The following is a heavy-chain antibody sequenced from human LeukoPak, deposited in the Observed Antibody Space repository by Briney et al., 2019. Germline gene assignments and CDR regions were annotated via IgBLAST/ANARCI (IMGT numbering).Heavy chain of an antibody. Sequence: VASVKVSCKASGYTFTGYYMHWVRQAPGQGLEWMGWINPNSGGTNYAQKFQGRVTMTRDTSISTAYMELSRLRSDDTAVYYCARVSQPKTYYYGSGSYLGDAFDIWGQGTMVTVSS. V-gene: IGHV1-2*02. CDR2: INPNSGGT. CDR3: ARVSQPKTYYYGSGSYLGDAFDI. CDR1: GYTFTGYY. J-gene: IGHJ3*02. D-gene: IGHD3-10*01.